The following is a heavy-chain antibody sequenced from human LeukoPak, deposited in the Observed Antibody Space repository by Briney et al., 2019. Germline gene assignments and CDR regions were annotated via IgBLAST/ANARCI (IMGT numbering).Heavy chain of an antibody. CDR1: GFTFSNYA. J-gene: IGHJ4*02. CDR2: ITISCRTA. D-gene: IGHD2-8*01. CDR3: GKRGCDTNGCPYYLDY. V-gene: IGHV3-23*01. Sequence: PGGSLRLSCLASGFTFSNYAMIWVRQAPGKGLEWVSGITISCRTAYYADSVKGRFTISRDNLKNTLYLQMNSLRAENTAVYYFGKRGCDTNGCPYYLDYWGQGTLVTVSS.